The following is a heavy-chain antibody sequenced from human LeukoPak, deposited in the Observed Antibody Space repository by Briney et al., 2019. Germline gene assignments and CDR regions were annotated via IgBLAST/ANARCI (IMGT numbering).Heavy chain of an antibody. V-gene: IGHV4-34*01. J-gene: IGHJ6*03. CDR2: INHSGST. CDR1: GGSFSGYY. D-gene: IGHD5-18*01. CDR3: ARARYSYGYDKPYYYSYYMDV. Sequence: PSETLSLTCAVYGGSFSGYYWSWIRQPPGKGMEWIGEINHSGSTNFNPSLKSRVTISVDTSKNQFSLKLSSVTAADTAVYYCARARYSYGYDKPYYYSYYMDVWGKGTTVTVSS.